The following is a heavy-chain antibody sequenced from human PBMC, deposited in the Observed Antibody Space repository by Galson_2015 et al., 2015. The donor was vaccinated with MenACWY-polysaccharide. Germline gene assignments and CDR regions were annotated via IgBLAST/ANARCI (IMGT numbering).Heavy chain of an antibody. J-gene: IGHJ3*02. CDR3: AKSRTAADGFDI. V-gene: IGHV3-23*01. Sequence: SAFTGNGGAAYYADSVKGRFIISRDDSKHTLYLQMNSLRDEDTAVYFCAKSRTAADGFDIWGQGTMVTVSS. D-gene: IGHD1-14*01. CDR2: FTGNGGAA.